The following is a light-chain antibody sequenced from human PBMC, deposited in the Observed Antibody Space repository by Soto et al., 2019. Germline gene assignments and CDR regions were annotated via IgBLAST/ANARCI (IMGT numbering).Light chain of an antibody. V-gene: IGLV2-8*01. CDR1: TRDIGAFNY. Sequence: QPVLPQPPSQSGAPGQSVTISRTRTTRDIGAFNYVSWYQYRPRKAHQLIMYEVTRRPSGVPDRIFAYESHPTASLTVPGLQAEDEAYYYCRSFAGTNSFVFGARTKVTVL. CDR3: RSFAGTNSFV. J-gene: IGLJ1*01. CDR2: EVT.